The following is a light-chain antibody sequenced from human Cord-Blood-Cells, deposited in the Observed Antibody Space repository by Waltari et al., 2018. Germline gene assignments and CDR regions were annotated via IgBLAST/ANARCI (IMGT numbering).Light chain of an antibody. CDR3: QQYNNWPPGIT. CDR1: QSVSSN. CDR2: GAS. Sequence: EIVMTQPPATLSVSPGERATLSCRASQSVSSNLAWYQQKPGQAPRLLIYGASTRATGIPARFSGSGSGTEFTLTISSLQSEDFAVDYCQQYNNWPPGITFGGGTKVEIK. V-gene: IGKV3-15*01. J-gene: IGKJ4*01.